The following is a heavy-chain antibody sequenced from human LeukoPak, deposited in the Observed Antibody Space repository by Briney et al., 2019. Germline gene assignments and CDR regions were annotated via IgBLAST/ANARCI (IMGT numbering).Heavy chain of an antibody. J-gene: IGHJ4*02. V-gene: IGHV4-34*01. CDR1: GGSFRGHY. D-gene: IGHD2-21*02. Sequence: SETLSLTCAVYGGSFRGHYWSSIRQPPGKGLEWIGEINHSGSTNYNPSLKSRVTTSVDTSKNQFSLKLSSVTAADTAVYYCAREERVVTAMHGFIDYWGQGTLVTVSS. CDR3: AREERVVTAMHGFIDY. CDR2: INHSGST.